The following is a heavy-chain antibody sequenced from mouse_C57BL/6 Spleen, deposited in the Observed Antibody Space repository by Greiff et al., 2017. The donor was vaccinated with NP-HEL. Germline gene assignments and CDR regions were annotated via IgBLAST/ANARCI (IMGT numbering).Heavy chain of an antibody. V-gene: IGHV3-6*01. D-gene: IGHD2-4*01. CDR2: ISYDGSN. Sequence: VQLKESGPGLVKPSQSLSLTCSVTGYSITSGYYWNWIRQFPGNKLEWMGYISYDGSNNYNPSLNNRISITRDTSKNQFFLKLNSVTTEDTATYYCAREGHYDYDWFAYWSQGTLVTVSA. CDR1: GYSITSGYY. J-gene: IGHJ3*01. CDR3: AREGHYDYDWFAY.